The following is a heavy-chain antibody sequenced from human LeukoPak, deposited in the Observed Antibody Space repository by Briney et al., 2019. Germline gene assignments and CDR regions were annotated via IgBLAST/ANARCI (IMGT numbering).Heavy chain of an antibody. J-gene: IGHJ4*02. D-gene: IGHD6-13*01. Sequence: PGGSLRLSCAASGFTFSSYAMSWVRQAPGKGLEWVSAISGSGGSTYYADSVKGRFTISRGNSKNTLYLQMNSLRAEDTAVYYCASRGGQQLVLYFGYWGQGTLVTVSS. V-gene: IGHV3-23*01. CDR1: GFTFSSYA. CDR3: ASRGGQQLVLYFGY. CDR2: ISGSGGST.